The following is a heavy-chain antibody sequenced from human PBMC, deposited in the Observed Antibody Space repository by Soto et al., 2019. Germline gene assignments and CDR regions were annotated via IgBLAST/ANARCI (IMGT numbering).Heavy chain of an antibody. D-gene: IGHD3-9*01. CDR1: GGSISSYY. CDR2: IYYSGST. CDR3: AREGNDILTGYYNRFDP. Sequence: TLSLTCTVSGGSISSYYWSWIRQPPGKGLEWIGYIYYSGSTNYNPSLKSRVTISVDTSKNQFSLKLSSVTAADTAVYYCAREGNDILTGYYNRFDPWGQGTLVTVSS. V-gene: IGHV4-59*01. J-gene: IGHJ5*02.